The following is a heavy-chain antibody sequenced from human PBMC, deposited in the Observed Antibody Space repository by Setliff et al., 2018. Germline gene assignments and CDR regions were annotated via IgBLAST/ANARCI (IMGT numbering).Heavy chain of an antibody. Sequence: GASVKVSCKTSGGTFSSFAVSWVRQAPGQRPEWMGRLIPFFGTTIYAQKFQGRVTITADQPTSTVFMELNSLRSEDTAFYYCARDSRQWLEGGASGDMDIWGQGTAVTVSS. V-gene: IGHV1-69*13. CDR2: LIPFFGTT. CDR1: GGTFSSFA. D-gene: IGHD6-19*01. CDR3: ARDSRQWLEGGASGDMDI. J-gene: IGHJ6*02.